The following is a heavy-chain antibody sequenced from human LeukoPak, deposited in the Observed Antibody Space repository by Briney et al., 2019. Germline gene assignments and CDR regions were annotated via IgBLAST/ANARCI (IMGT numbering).Heavy chain of an antibody. CDR3: AKEKYYYALDY. Sequence: GGSLRLSCAASGFTFSTNAMNWVRQAPGKGLEWVSYISSDTNSIYYADSVKGRFTISRDNAKNSLYLQMNSLRAEDTAVYYCAKEKYYYALDYWGQGTLVTVSS. V-gene: IGHV3-48*04. CDR2: ISSDTNSI. CDR1: GFTFSTNA. D-gene: IGHD3-10*01. J-gene: IGHJ4*02.